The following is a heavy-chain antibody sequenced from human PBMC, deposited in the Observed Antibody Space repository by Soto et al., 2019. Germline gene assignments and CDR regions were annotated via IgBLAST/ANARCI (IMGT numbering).Heavy chain of an antibody. V-gene: IGHV1-3*01. CDR1: GYTFTSYA. Sequence: ASVKVSCKASGYTFTSYAMHWVRQAPGQRLEWMGWINAGNGNTKYSQKFQGRVTITRDTSASTAYMELSSLRSEDTAVYYCAEVDRDDEKNWFDPGGQGTLVTVSS. CDR2: INAGNGNT. CDR3: AEVDRDDEKNWFDP. J-gene: IGHJ5*02.